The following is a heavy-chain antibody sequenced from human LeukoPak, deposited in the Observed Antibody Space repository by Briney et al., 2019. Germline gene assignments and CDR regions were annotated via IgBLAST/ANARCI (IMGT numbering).Heavy chain of an antibody. CDR3: ARADWFVGTTQYFDY. D-gene: IGHD1-14*01. CDR1: GYIFIGYY. CDR2: INPRSGGT. Sequence: ASVKASCKACGYIFIGYYIHWARQGPGQGLEWMGWINPRSGGTKYAQRFQGRVTMTRDTSINTAYVDLSSLISDDTAVYYCARADWFVGTTQYFDYWGQGTLVTVTS. V-gene: IGHV1-2*02. J-gene: IGHJ4*02.